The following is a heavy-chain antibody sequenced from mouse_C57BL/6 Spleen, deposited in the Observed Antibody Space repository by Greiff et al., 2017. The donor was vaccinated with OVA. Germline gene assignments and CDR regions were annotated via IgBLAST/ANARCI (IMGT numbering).Heavy chain of an antibody. J-gene: IGHJ3*01. CDR3: ARHLRGNYGPY. CDR2: ISNGGGST. Sequence: EVMLVESGGGLVQPGGSLKLSCAASGFTFSDYYMYWVRQTPEKRLEWVAYISNGGGSTYYPDTVKGRFTISRDNAKNTLYLQMSRLKSEDTAMYYCARHLRGNYGPYWGQGTLVTVSA. V-gene: IGHV5-12*01. D-gene: IGHD2-1*01. CDR1: GFTFSDYY.